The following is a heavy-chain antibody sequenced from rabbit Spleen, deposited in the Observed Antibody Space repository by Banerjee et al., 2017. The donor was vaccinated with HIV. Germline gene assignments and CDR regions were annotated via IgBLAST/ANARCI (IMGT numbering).Heavy chain of an antibody. D-gene: IGHD1-1*01. CDR2: IYAGSSGST. CDR3: ARDPSGSTGYYMDHLNL. V-gene: IGHV1S45*01. J-gene: IGHJ4*01. Sequence: QEQLEESGGDLVKPEGSLTLTCTASGFSFSTSYWICWVRQAPGKGLEWIACIYAGSSGSTYYASWAKGRFTISKTSSTTVTLQMTSLTAADTATYFCARDPSGSTGYYMDHLNLWGPGTLVTVS. CDR1: GFSFSTSYW.